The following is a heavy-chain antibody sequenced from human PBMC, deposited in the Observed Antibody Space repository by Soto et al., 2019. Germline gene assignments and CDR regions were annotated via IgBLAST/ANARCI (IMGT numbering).Heavy chain of an antibody. CDR3: ARDHPHSYGIYHFDY. CDR1: GGSITNYY. CDR2: IYSSGST. D-gene: IGHD5-18*01. V-gene: IGHV4-59*01. Sequence: QVQLQESGPGLVKPSETLSLTCTVSGGSITNYYWSWIRHPPGKGLEWIRYIYSSGSTNYNPSLKSRVIISADTSKNQVSLKLTSVTAADTAVYYCARDHPHSYGIYHFDYWGQGTLVTVSS. J-gene: IGHJ4*02.